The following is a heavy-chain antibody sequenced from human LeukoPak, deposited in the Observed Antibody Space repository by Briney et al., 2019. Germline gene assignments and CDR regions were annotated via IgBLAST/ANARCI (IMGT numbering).Heavy chain of an antibody. CDR3: ARDLKAAVAVSDY. CDR2: ISSGSSYI. J-gene: IGHJ4*02. Sequence: GGSLRLSCAASGFIFSSYSMNWVRQAPGKGLEWVSSISSGSSYIYYADSAKGRFTISRDNAKNSLYLQMDSLRAEDTAVYYCARDLKAAVAVSDYWGQGTLVTVSS. D-gene: IGHD2-15*01. CDR1: GFIFSSYS. V-gene: IGHV3-21*01.